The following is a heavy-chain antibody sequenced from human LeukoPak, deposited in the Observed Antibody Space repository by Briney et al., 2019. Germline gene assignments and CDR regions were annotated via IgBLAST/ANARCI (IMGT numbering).Heavy chain of an antibody. J-gene: IGHJ4*02. CDR2: ISGSGGST. D-gene: IGHD3-10*01. CDR3: AREWSGFGELPDY. Sequence: PGGSLRLSCAASGSTFSSYAMSWVRQAPGKGLEWVSAISGSGGSTYYADSVKGRFTISRDNAKNTLYLQMNSLRVEDTAVYYCAREWSGFGELPDYWGQGTLVTVSS. CDR1: GSTFSSYA. V-gene: IGHV3-23*01.